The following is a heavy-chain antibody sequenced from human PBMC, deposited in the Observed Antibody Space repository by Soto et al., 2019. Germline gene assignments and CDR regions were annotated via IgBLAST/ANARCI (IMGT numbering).Heavy chain of an antibody. CDR1: GGSISRTTYY. D-gene: IGHD1-1*01. CDR2: ISYSGNT. Sequence: QLQLQESGPGLVKPSETLSLTCIVSGGSISRTTYYWGWIRQPPGKGLVWIGNISYSGNTFSNPSLQSRVTISVDTSKNQFSLKRTSATAPDTAVYYCARRVTRPERFDYWGQGALVTVSS. V-gene: IGHV4-39*01. CDR3: ARRVTRPERFDY. J-gene: IGHJ4*02.